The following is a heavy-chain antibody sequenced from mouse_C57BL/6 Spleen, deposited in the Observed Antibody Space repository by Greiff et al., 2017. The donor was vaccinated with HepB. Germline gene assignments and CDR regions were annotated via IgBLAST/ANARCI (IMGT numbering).Heavy chain of an antibody. Sequence: EVQLQQSGPELVKPGASVKISCKASGYTFTDYYMNWVKQSHGKSLEWIGDINPNNGGTSYNQKFKGKATLTVDKSSSTAYMELRSLTSEDSAVYYCARGDGNYVDYAMDYWGQGTSVTVSS. D-gene: IGHD2-1*01. CDR1: GYTFTDYY. CDR2: INPNNGGT. J-gene: IGHJ4*01. CDR3: ARGDGNYVDYAMDY. V-gene: IGHV1-26*01.